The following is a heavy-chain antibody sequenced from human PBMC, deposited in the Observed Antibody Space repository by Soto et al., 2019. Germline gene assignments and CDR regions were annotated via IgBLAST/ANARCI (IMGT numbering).Heavy chain of an antibody. V-gene: IGHV1-46*01. CDR1: GYIFTSHY. CDR2: INPSGGTT. D-gene: IGHD2-2*01. CDR3: ARGPATAPDAY. J-gene: IGHJ4*02. Sequence: VASVKVSCKTSGYIFTSHYIHWVRQAPGQGLEWMGIINPSGGTTTYAQKFQGRVTMTRDTSTSTVYMELSSPRSEDTAVYYCARGPATAPDAYWGLGTLVTVSS.